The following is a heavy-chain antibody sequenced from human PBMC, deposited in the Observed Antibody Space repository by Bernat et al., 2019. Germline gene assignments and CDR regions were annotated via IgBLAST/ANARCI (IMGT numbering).Heavy chain of an antibody. CDR2: IYYSGST. D-gene: IGHD3-3*01. Sequence: QVQLQESGPGLVKPSQTLSLTCTVSGGSISSGDYYWSWIRQPPGKGLEWIGYIYYSGSTYYNLSLKSRGTISVDTSKNQFSMKLSSVTAADTAVYYCARAQYYDFWSGYFYGYYFDYWGQGTLVTVSS. J-gene: IGHJ4*02. CDR3: ARAQYYDFWSGYFYGYYFDY. V-gene: IGHV4-30-4*01. CDR1: GGSISSGDYY.